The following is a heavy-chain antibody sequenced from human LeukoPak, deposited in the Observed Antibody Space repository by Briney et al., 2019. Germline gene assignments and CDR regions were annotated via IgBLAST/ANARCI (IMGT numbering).Heavy chain of an antibody. CDR1: GGSFSGYS. CDR3: ARPRIVGAPGYFQH. D-gene: IGHD1-26*01. CDR2: INHSGST. J-gene: IGHJ1*01. V-gene: IGHV4-34*01. Sequence: PSETLSLTCAVYGGSFSGYSWSWIRQPPGKGLEWIGEINHSGSTNYNPSLKSRVTISVDTSKNQFSLKLSSVTAADTAVYYCARPRIVGAPGYFQHWGQGTLVTVSS.